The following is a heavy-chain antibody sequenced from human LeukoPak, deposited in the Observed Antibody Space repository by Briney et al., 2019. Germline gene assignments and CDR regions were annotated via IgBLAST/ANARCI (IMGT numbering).Heavy chain of an antibody. CDR3: AREPFDY. CDR2: ISGSGTST. V-gene: IGHV3-23*01. Sequence: GGSLRLSCAVSGFTFTTYAMTWVRPAPGKGLEWVSAISGSGTSTYYADSVKGRFTISRDNAKNSLYLQMNSLRAEDTAVYYCAREPFDYWGQGTLVTVSS. J-gene: IGHJ4*02. CDR1: GFTFTTYA.